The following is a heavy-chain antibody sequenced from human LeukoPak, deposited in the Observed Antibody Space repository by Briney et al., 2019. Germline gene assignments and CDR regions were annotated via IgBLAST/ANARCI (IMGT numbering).Heavy chain of an antibody. CDR3: ASFIGYYYDSSGYYPTYYFDY. CDR1: GGSISSSSYY. V-gene: IGHV4-39*07. D-gene: IGHD3-22*01. CDR2: IYYSGST. Sequence: ETLSLTCTVSGGSISSSSYYWGWIRQPPGKGLEWIGSIYYSGSTYYNPSLKSRVTISVDTSKNQFSLKLSSVTAADTAVYYCASFIGYYYDSSGYYPTYYFDYWGQGTLVTVSS. J-gene: IGHJ4*02.